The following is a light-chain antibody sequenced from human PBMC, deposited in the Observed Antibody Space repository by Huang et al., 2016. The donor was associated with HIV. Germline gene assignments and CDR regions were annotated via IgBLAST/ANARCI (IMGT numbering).Light chain of an antibody. J-gene: IGKJ4*01. CDR2: DAS. CDR1: QDISDH. V-gene: IGKV1-33*01. Sequence: DIQMTQSPSSLSASVGDTVIITCQASQDISDHLNWYEQKPGKAPKLLIYDASNLEEGVPFRISGGGSETHFTLTISSLQPEDIGTYYCQQYHNLKTFGGGTKVEI. CDR3: QQYHNLKT.